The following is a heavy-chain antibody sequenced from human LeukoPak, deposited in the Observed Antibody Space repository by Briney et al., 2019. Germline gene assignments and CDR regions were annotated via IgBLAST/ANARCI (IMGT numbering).Heavy chain of an antibody. V-gene: IGHV3-21*01. CDR3: ARTLADYSHYEVEGYYMDV. J-gene: IGHJ6*03. CDR1: GFTFSSYS. D-gene: IGHD4-11*01. Sequence: PGGSLRLSCAASGFTFSSYSMNWVRQAPGKGLEWVSSISSSSSYIYYADSVKGRSTISRDNAKNSLYLQMNSLRAEDTAVYYCARTLADYSHYEVEGYYMDVWGKGTTVTVSS. CDR2: ISSSSSYI.